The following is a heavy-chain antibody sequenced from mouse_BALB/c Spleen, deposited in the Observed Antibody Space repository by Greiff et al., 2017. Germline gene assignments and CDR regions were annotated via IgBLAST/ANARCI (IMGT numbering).Heavy chain of an antibody. D-gene: IGHD2-3*01. CDR3: ARAYDGYYRFAY. J-gene: IGHJ3*01. V-gene: IGHV5-6-5*01. Sequence: EVKLMESGGGLVKPGGSLKLSCAASGFTFSDYYMYWVRQTPEKRLEWVATISDGGSTYYPDSVKGRFTISRDNARNILYLQMSSLRSEDTAMYYCARAYDGYYRFAYWGQGTLVTVSA. CDR1: GFTFSDYY. CDR2: ISDGGST.